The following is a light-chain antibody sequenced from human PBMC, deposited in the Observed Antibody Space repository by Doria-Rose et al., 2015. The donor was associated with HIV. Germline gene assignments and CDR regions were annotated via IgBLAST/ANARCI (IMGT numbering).Light chain of an antibody. CDR3: HQYGTSWT. J-gene: IGKJ1*01. Sequence: TQSPGTLSLSPGERATLSCRASQSFSSTYLAWYQQKPGQAPSPLIYDGSTRATGISDRFSASGSGTDFTLTINRLEPEDFALYYCHQYGTSWTFGQGTKVEI. CDR2: DGS. CDR1: QSFSSTY. V-gene: IGKV3-20*01.